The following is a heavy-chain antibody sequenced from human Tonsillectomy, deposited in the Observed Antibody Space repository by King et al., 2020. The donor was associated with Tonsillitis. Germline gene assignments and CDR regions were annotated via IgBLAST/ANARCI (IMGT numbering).Heavy chain of an antibody. V-gene: IGHV7-4-1*01. J-gene: IGHJ5*02. D-gene: IGHD5-24*01. Sequence: QLVQSGSELQKTGASVKVSCKASGYTFTSYAMNWGRQAPGQGLEWMGWINTNTGNPTYAQGLTGRFVFSLDTSVSTAYLQIFSLKAEDTAVYYCARTNRDFSKFHWFDPWGQGTLVTVSS. CDR2: INTNTGNP. CDR3: ARTNRDFSKFHWFDP. CDR1: GYTFTSYA.